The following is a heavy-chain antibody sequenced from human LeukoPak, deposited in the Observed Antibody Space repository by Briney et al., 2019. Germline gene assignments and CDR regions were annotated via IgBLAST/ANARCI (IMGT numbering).Heavy chain of an antibody. CDR3: ARGGLSSAASFDY. J-gene: IGHJ4*02. V-gene: IGHV3-48*01. Sequence: GGSLRLSCAASGFTFSTYSMNWVRQAPGNGLEWVSYISSSSVAIYYADSVKGRFTISRDNARNSLYLQMNSLRAEDTAVYYCARGGLSSAASFDYWGQGTLVTVSS. CDR1: GFTFSTYS. D-gene: IGHD6-19*01. CDR2: ISSSSVAI.